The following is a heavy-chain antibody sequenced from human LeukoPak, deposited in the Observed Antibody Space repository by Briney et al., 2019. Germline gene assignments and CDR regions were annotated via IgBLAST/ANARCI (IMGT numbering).Heavy chain of an antibody. J-gene: IGHJ6*03. V-gene: IGHV1-18*01. CDR2: ISAYNGNT. D-gene: IGHD6-19*01. CDR3: ARYSSGWLALYYYYYMDV. Sequence: ASVKVSCKASGYTFTSYGISWVRQAPGQGLEWMGWISAYNGNTNYAQKLQGRVTMTTDTSTSTAYMELRSLRSDDTAVYYCARYSSGWLALYYYYYMDVWGKGTTVTVSS. CDR1: GYTFTSYG.